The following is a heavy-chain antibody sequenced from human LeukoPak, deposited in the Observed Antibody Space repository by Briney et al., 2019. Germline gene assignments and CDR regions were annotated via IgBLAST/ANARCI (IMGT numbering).Heavy chain of an antibody. Sequence: EASVKVSCKASGYTFTSYGISWVRQAPGQGLEWMGWINPNSGATNYAQKFQGRVTMTRDTSISTVYMELSRLRSDDTAVYYCTRGGPEGSGYSYGSHDYWGQGTLVTVSS. CDR1: GYTFTSYG. CDR3: TRGGPEGSGYSYGSHDY. J-gene: IGHJ4*02. D-gene: IGHD5-18*01. V-gene: IGHV1-2*02. CDR2: INPNSGAT.